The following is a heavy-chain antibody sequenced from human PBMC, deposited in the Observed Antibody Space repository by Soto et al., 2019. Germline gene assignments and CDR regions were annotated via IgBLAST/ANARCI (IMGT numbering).Heavy chain of an antibody. J-gene: IGHJ3*02. CDR3: AREQRGRGYYDFWSGYYPKNDAFDI. Sequence: XSVKVSFEASGYSFTVYGIRRVRQAPGQGLEWMGWISAYNGNTNYAQKLQGRVTMTTDTSTSTAYMEMRSLRSDDTAVYYCAREQRGRGYYDFWSGYYPKNDAFDIWGQGRMVTVSS. V-gene: IGHV1-18*04. CDR2: ISAYNGNT. CDR1: GYSFTVYG. D-gene: IGHD3-3*01.